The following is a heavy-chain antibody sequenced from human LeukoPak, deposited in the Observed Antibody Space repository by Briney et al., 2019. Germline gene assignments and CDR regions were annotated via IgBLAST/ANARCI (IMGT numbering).Heavy chain of an antibody. CDR3: AKDLRYSSSPRYFDY. CDR2: ISYDGSNK. D-gene: IGHD6-13*01. V-gene: IGHV3-30-3*01. CDR1: GFTFSSYA. Sequence: PGGSLRLSCAASGFTFSSYAMHWVRQAPGKGLEWVAVISYDGSNKYYADSVKGRFTISRDNSKNTLYLQMNSLRAEDTAVYYCAKDLRYSSSPRYFDYWGQGTLVTVSS. J-gene: IGHJ4*02.